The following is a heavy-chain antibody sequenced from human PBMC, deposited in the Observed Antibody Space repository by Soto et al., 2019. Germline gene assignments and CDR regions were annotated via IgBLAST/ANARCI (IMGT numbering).Heavy chain of an antibody. D-gene: IGHD1-26*01. V-gene: IGHV3-23*01. CDR3: ARRGSGSYYDY. CDR2: ISGSGDST. Sequence: EVQLLESGGGLVQPGGSLRLSFAASGFTFSSYAMRWVRQAPVKGLEWVSAISGSGDSTYYADSVKGRFTISRDNSKITLYLQMNSLRAEDTAVYYCARRGSGSYYDYWGQGTLVTVSS. CDR1: GFTFSSYA. J-gene: IGHJ4*02.